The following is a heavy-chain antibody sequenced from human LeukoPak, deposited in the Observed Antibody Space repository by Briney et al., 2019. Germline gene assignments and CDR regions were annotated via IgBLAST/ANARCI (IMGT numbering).Heavy chain of an antibody. Sequence: PETLSLTCAVYGGSFSGYYWSWIRQPPGMGLEWIGEINHSGSANYNPSLKSRVTISVDTSKNQFYLKLSSVTAADTAVYYCASRLMIAVAGTGRSDYFDYWGQGTLVTVSS. V-gene: IGHV4-34*01. CDR1: GGSFSGYY. J-gene: IGHJ4*02. D-gene: IGHD6-19*01. CDR3: ASRLMIAVAGTGRSDYFDY. CDR2: INHSGSA.